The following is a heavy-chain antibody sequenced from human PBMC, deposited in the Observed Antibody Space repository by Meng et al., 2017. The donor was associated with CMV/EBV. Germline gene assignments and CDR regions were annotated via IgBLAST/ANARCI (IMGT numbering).Heavy chain of an antibody. CDR1: GFTFSSYE. Sequence: GESLKISCAASGFTFSSYEMNWVRQAPGKGLEWVSYISSSGSTIYYADSVKGRFTISRDNAKNSLYLQMNSLRAEDTAVYYCARGHSSSWKWGRTFDYWGQGTLVTVSS. CDR3: ARGHSSSWKWGRTFDY. CDR2: ISSSGSTI. D-gene: IGHD6-13*01. J-gene: IGHJ4*02. V-gene: IGHV3-48*03.